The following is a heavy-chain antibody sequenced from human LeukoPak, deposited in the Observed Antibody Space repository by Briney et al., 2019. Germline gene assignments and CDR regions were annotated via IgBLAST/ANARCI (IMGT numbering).Heavy chain of an antibody. J-gene: IGHJ3*02. CDR2: INWNGGST. Sequence: GGSLRLSCAASGFTFDDYGMSWVCQAPGKGLEWVSGINWNGGSTGYADSVKGRFTISRDNAKNSLYLQMNSLRAEDTALYYCARDLRGSTMIVVVINAFDIWGQGTMVTVSS. D-gene: IGHD3-22*01. V-gene: IGHV3-20*04. CDR3: ARDLRGSTMIVVVINAFDI. CDR1: GFTFDDYG.